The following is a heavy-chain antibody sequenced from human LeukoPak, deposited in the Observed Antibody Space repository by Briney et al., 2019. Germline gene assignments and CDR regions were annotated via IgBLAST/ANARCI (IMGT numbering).Heavy chain of an antibody. CDR2: IYYSGST. V-gene: IGHV4-61*01. CDR1: GVSVSSGSYY. D-gene: IGHD3-22*01. CDR3: ARDTYYYDSSGYYYVFDY. J-gene: IGHJ4*02. Sequence: SETLSLTCTVSGVSVSSGSYYWSWIRQPPGKGLEWIGYIYYSGSTNYNPSLKSRVTISVDTSKNQFSLKLSSVTAADTAVYYCARDTYYYDSSGYYYVFDYWGQGTLVTVSS.